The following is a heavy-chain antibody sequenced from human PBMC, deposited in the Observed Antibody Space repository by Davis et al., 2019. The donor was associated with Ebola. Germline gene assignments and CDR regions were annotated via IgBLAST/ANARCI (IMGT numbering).Heavy chain of an antibody. J-gene: IGHJ4*02. CDR2: INSDGSST. CDR3: AGQGYCSSVMCNHAPSGD. D-gene: IGHD2-15*01. Sequence: PGGSLRLSCAASGFTFSSYWMHWVRHVPGKGLVWVSHINSDGSSTSYADSVKGRFTISRDNAKHTLYLPMNSLRPEDTAMYYCAGQGYCSSVMCNHAPSGDWGQGTLVTVSS. V-gene: IGHV3-74*01. CDR1: GFTFSSYW.